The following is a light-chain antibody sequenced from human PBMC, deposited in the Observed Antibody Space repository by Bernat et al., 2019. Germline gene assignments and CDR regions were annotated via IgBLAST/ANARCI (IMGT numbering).Light chain of an antibody. Sequence: SYDLTQSPSVSVSPGQTATITCSGNGLTNQYASWYQQKSGQAPLLLIYKGTERPSGVPERFTGSTSGTTVTLTISGVQAEDEADYFCQSADSSGTLGVFGGGTKLTVL. CDR2: KGT. J-gene: IGLJ2*01. V-gene: IGLV3-25*03. CDR1: GLTNQY. CDR3: QSADSSGTLGV.